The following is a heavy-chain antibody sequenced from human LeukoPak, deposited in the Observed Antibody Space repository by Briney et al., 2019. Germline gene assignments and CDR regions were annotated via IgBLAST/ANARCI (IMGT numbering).Heavy chain of an antibody. V-gene: IGHV3-74*01. J-gene: IGHJ3*02. CDR1: GFTFSSYW. D-gene: IGHD1-14*01. CDR2: INSDGSST. CDR3: ARVTGSDAFDI. Sequence: GGSLRLSCAASGFTFSSYWMHWVRQAPGKGLVWVSRINSDGSSTTYADSVKGRFTISRENAKNSLYLQMNSLRAGDTAVYYCARVTGSDAFDIWGQGTMVTVSS.